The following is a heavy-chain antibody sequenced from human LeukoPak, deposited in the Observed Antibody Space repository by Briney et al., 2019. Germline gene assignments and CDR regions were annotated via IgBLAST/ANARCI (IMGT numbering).Heavy chain of an antibody. V-gene: IGHV4-39*01. Sequence: SETLSLTCTVSGGSISSSSYYWGWIRQPPGKGLEWIGSIYYSGSTYYNPSLKSRVTISVDTSKNQFSLKLSSVTAADTAVYYCGVVAAHYYYYGMYVWGQGTTVTVSS. D-gene: IGHD2-15*01. CDR3: GVVAAHYYYYGMYV. CDR2: IYYSGST. CDR1: GGSISSSSYY. J-gene: IGHJ6*02.